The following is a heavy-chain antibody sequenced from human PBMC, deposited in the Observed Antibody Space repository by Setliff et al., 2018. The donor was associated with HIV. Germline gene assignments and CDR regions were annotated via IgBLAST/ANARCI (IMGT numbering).Heavy chain of an antibody. J-gene: IGHJ6*02. V-gene: IGHV1-69*13. CDR1: GGTFSSYV. Sequence: SVKVSCKASGGTFSSYVISWVRQAPGQGLEWMGGIIPIFGTANYAQKFQGRVTITADESTSTAYMELSSLRSEDTAVYYCAREQYHFVVDYYYYYGMDVWGQGNTVTVLL. D-gene: IGHD2-15*01. CDR2: IIPIFGTA. CDR3: AREQYHFVVDYYYYYGMDV.